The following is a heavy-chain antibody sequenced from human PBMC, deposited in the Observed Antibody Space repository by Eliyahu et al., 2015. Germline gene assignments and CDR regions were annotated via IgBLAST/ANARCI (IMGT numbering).Heavy chain of an antibody. J-gene: IGHJ3*02. CDR3: ARVIAVAAPDAFDI. CDR2: IYTSGST. Sequence: QVQLQESGPGLVKPSETLSLTCTVXXGSISSYYWSWIRXPAGKGLEWIGRIYTSGSTNYNPSLKSRVTMSVDTSKNQFSLKLSSVTAADTAVYYCARVIAVAAPDAFDIWGQGTMVTVSS. CDR1: XGSISSYY. V-gene: IGHV4-4*07. D-gene: IGHD6-19*01.